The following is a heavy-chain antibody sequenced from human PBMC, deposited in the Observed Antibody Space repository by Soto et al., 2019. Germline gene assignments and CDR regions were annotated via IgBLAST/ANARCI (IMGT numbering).Heavy chain of an antibody. CDR2: ISAYNGNT. V-gene: IGHV1-18*04. J-gene: IGHJ3*02. CDR3: ARDPNWNGGRGAFDI. D-gene: IGHD1-1*01. CDR1: GYTFTSYG. Sequence: QVQLVQSGAEVKKPGASVKVSCKASGYTFTSYGISWVRQAPGQGLEWMGWISAYNGNTNYAQKLQGRVTMTTDTSTRTAYMELRRMRSDDTVVYCCARDPNWNGGRGAFDIWGQGTMVTVSS.